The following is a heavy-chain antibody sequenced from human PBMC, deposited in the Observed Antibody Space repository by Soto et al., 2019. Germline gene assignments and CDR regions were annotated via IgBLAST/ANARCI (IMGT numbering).Heavy chain of an antibody. J-gene: IGHJ4*02. CDR2: INHSGST. CDR1: GGSFIGYY. CDR3: ARDKITGLFDY. V-gene: IGHV4-34*01. D-gene: IGHD2-8*02. Sequence: PSETLSLTCAVYGGSFIGYYWTWIRQPPGTGLEWIGEINHSGSTNYNPSLKSRVTISVDTSKNQFSLKLTSVTAADTAAYYCARDKITGLFDYWGQGTLVTVSS.